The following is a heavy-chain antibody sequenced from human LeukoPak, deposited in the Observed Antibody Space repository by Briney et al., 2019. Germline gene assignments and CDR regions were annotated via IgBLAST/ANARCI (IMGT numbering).Heavy chain of an antibody. CDR3: ARYPGNFDY. Sequence: GGSLRLSCAASGFTFSSYSMNWVRQAPGKGLEWVSYISSSSSTIYYADSVKGRFTISRDNAKNSLYLQMNSLRAEDTAVYYCARYPGNFDYWGQGTLVTVSS. V-gene: IGHV3-48*01. CDR1: GFTFSSYS. CDR2: ISSSSSTI. D-gene: IGHD3-10*01. J-gene: IGHJ4*02.